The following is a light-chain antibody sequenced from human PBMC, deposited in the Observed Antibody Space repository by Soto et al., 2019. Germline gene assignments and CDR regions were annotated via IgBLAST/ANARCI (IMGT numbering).Light chain of an antibody. CDR1: QGISTY. J-gene: IGKJ5*01. CDR2: AAS. CDR3: QQFDSYPQT. Sequence: DIQLTQSPSFLSASVGDRVTITCRASQGISTYLAWYQQKPGKAPKLLIYAASTLQSGVPSTFSGSGSGTEFTLTISSLQPEDFATYYCQQFDSYPQTFGQGTRLEIK. V-gene: IGKV1-9*01.